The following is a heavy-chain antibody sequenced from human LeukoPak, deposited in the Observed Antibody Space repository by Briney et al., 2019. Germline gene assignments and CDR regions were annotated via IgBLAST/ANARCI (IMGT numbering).Heavy chain of an antibody. V-gene: IGHV3-7*01. D-gene: IGHD2-2*01. CDR3: AKIVVVSAAGFDP. J-gene: IGHJ5*02. Sequence: GGSLRLSCAASGFTFSNYWMSWVRQAPGKGLEWVANIKKDGSEKYYVDSVKGRFTISRDNAKNSLYLQMDSLRAEDTAVYYCAKIVVVSAAGFDPWGQGTLVTVSS. CDR2: IKKDGSEK. CDR1: GFTFSNYW.